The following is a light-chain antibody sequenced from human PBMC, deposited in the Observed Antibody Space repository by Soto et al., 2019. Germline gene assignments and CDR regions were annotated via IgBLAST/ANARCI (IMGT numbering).Light chain of an antibody. V-gene: IGLV2-8*01. J-gene: IGLJ1*01. CDR1: SSDIGSYNY. Sequence: QSVLTQPPSASGSPGQSVTISCTGTSSDIGSYNYVSWYQQHPGKAPRLLIYQVSQQPSRVPDRFSGAKSANTASLTVSGLQPDDEADYYCSSYADTNNLLYVFGTGTKVTVL. CDR2: QVS. CDR3: SSYADTNNLLYV.